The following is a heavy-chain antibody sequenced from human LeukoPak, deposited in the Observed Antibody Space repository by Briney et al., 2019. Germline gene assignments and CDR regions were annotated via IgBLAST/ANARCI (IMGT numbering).Heavy chain of an antibody. CDR2: IIPIFGTA. Sequence: ASVKVSCKASGGTFSSYAISWVRQAPGQGLEWMGGIIPIFGTANYAQKFQGRVTIAADESTSTAYMELSSLRSEDTAVYYCARGARDGYNSLGSYYFDYWGQGTLVTVSS. CDR3: ARGARDGYNSLGSYYFDY. V-gene: IGHV1-69*13. J-gene: IGHJ4*02. CDR1: GGTFSSYA. D-gene: IGHD5-24*01.